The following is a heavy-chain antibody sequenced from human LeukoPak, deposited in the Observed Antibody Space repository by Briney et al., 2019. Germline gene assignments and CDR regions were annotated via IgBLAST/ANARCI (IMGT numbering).Heavy chain of an antibody. D-gene: IGHD3-3*01. Sequence: SVKVSCKASGGTFSSYAISWVRQAPGQGLEWMGGIIPIFGTANYAQKFQGRVTITADESTSTAYMELSSLRSEDTAVYYCARDPSSGYDFWSGYLDYWGQGTLVTVSS. CDR3: ARDPSSGYDFWSGYLDY. CDR2: IIPIFGTA. J-gene: IGHJ4*02. V-gene: IGHV1-69*13. CDR1: GGTFSSYA.